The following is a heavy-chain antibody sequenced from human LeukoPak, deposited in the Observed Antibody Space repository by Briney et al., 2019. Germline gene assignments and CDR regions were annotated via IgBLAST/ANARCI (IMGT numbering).Heavy chain of an antibody. J-gene: IGHJ6*02. CDR2: MNPNSGNT. Sequence: ASVKVSCKASGYTFTSYGINWVRQATGQGLEWMGWMNPNSGNTSYAQKFQGRVTMTRNTSISTAYMELSSLRSEDTAVYYCARLGSWYYYYYGMDVWGQGTTVTVSS. CDR1: GYTFTSYG. CDR3: ARLGSWYYYYYGMDV. D-gene: IGHD6-13*01. V-gene: IGHV1-8*01.